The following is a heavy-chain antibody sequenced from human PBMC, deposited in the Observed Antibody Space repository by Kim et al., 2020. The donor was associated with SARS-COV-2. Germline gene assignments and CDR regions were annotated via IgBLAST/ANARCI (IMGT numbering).Heavy chain of an antibody. CDR3: ARVATYYYDSSGYYETFDP. CDR1: GGSISSGSYY. V-gene: IGHV4-61*02. D-gene: IGHD3-22*01. J-gene: IGHJ5*02. Sequence: SETLSLTCTVSGGSISSGSYYWSWIRQPAGKGLEWIGRIYTSGSTNYNPSLKSRVTISVDTSKNQFSLKLSSVTAADTAVYYCARVATYYYDSSGYYETFDPWGQGTLVTVSS. CDR2: IYTSGST.